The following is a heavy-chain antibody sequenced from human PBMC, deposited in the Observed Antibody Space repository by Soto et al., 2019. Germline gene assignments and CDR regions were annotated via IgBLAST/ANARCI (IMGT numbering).Heavy chain of an antibody. CDR2: IHSSGST. D-gene: IGHD2-15*01. CDR1: GGSISGSF. CDR3: ARYCSGGGCSSKSLDY. J-gene: IGHJ4*02. Sequence: LSLTCTVSGGSISGSFWTWVRQPPGKGLEWIGYIHSSGSTSYNPSLKSRVTISVDTSKNQFSLKVSSVTAADTAIYYCARYCSGGGCSSKSLDYWGQGALVTVSS. V-gene: IGHV4-59*01.